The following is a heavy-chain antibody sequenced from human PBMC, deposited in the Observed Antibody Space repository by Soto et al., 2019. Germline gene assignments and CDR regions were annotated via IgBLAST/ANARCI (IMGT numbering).Heavy chain of an antibody. D-gene: IGHD1-20*01. CDR3: AKITGALYYYYYYGMDV. CDR1: GFTFSSYA. J-gene: IGHJ6*02. Sequence: EVQLLESGGGLVQPGGSLRLSCAASGFTFSSYAMSWVRQAPGKGLEWVSAISGSGGSTYYADSMKGRFTISRDNSKNTLYLQMNSLRAEDTAVYYCAKITGALYYYYYYGMDVWGQGTTVTVSS. V-gene: IGHV3-23*01. CDR2: ISGSGGST.